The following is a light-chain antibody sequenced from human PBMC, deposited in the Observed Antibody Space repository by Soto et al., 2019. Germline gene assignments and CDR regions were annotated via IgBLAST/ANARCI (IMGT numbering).Light chain of an antibody. V-gene: IGKV3-15*01. CDR1: QSVSGT. CDR3: QQYNNWPRT. J-gene: IGKJ1*01. CDR2: AAS. Sequence: EIVMTQSPATLSVSPGERATLSCRASQSVSGTLAWYQQKPGQAPRLLIYAASTRATGFPARFSGSGSGTEFTLTISSLQSEDFAVYYCQQYNNWPRTFGQGTKVDMK.